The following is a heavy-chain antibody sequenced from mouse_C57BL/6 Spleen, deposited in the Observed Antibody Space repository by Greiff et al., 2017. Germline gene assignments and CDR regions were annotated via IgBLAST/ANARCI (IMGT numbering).Heavy chain of an antibody. CDR1: GYTFTSYW. J-gene: IGHJ3*01. D-gene: IGHD3-2*02. CDR2: IDPSDSET. CDR3: ARGDSAGYLFAY. V-gene: IGHV1-52*01. Sequence: QVLLQQPGAELVRPGSSVKLSCKASGYTFTSYWMHWVKQRPIQGLEWIGNIDPSDSETHYNQKFKDKATLTVDKSSSTADMQLSSLTSEDSAVYYCARGDSAGYLFAYWGQGTLVTVSA.